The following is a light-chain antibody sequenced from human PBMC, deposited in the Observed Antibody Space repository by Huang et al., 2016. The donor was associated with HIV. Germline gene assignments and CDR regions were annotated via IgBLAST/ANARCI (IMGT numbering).Light chain of an antibody. CDR2: DAS. Sequence: AIQLTQSPSSLSASVGDRVTITCRASRGISSGLAWYQQKPGKAPKLLIFDASSVESGVPSRFSGSGSGTDFTLTISSLQPEDFATYYWQQFNNYLTFGQGTRLEIQ. CDR1: RGISSG. J-gene: IGKJ5*01. CDR3: QQFNNYLT. V-gene: IGKV1D-13*01.